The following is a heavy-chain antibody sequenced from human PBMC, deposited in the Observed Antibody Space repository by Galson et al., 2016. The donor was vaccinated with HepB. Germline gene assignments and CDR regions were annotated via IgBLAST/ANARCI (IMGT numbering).Heavy chain of an antibody. V-gene: IGHV3-7*04. J-gene: IGHJ2*01. CDR3: TREFDL. CDR2: IKKDGSEI. Sequence: SLRLSCAASGFTFSSYAMSWVRQAPGKGLEWLANIKKDGSEINYVDSVKGRFTISRDNAKNSLFLQMNTLRVEDTAVYYCTREFDLWGRGTRVTVSS. CDR1: GFTFSSYA.